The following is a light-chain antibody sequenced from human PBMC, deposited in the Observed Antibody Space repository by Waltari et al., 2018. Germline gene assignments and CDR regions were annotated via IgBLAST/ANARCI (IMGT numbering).Light chain of an antibody. CDR2: KVS. V-gene: IGKV2-30*01. Sequence: AVMTQSPLPLSVTRGQPASIHCRSIQSLVYSDGKTYLNWFHQRPGQSPRRLIYKVSNRDSGVPDRFSGSGSGTDFTLKISRVEAEDVGVYYCMQGTHWPVTFGGGTKVEIK. CDR3: MQGTHWPVT. J-gene: IGKJ4*01. CDR1: QSLVYSDGKTY.